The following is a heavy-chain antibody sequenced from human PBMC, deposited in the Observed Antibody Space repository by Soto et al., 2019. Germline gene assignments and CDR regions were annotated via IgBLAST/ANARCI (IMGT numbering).Heavy chain of an antibody. V-gene: IGHV1-8*01. D-gene: IGHD5-18*01. CDR1: GYTFTSYD. CDR2: MNPNSGNT. CDR3: ARGLDTAMVDYYYYGMDV. J-gene: IGHJ6*02. Sequence: QVQLVQSGAEVKKPGASVKVSCKASGYTFTSYDINWVRQATGQGLEWMGWMNPNSGNTGYAQKFQGRVTMTRNTSISTAYMELSSLRSEDTAVYYCARGLDTAMVDYYYYGMDVWGQGTTVTVSS.